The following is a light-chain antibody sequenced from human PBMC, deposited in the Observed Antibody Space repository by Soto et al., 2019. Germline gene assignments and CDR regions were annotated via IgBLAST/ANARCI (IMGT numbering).Light chain of an antibody. CDR3: QQYNSNSPVWT. CDR2: KAS. V-gene: IGKV1-5*03. CDR1: QSISSW. J-gene: IGKJ1*01. Sequence: DIQMTQSPSTLSASVGDRVTITCRASQSISSWLAWYQKKPGKAPNLLIYKASSLESGVPSRFSGSGSGTEFTLTISSLQPDDFATYSCQQYNSNSPVWTFGLGTKVEIK.